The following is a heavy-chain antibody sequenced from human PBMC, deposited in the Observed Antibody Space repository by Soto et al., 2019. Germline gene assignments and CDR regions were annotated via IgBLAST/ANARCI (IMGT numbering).Heavy chain of an antibody. CDR1: GYTFTNYG. CDR2: MNPNSGNT. V-gene: IGHV1-8*02. CDR3: ARDCSGGSCPDY. D-gene: IGHD2-15*01. J-gene: IGHJ4*02. Sequence: ASVKVSCKASGYTFTNYGITWVRQATGQGLEWMGWMNPNSGNTGYAQKFQGRVTMTRNTSISTAYMELSSLRSEDTAVYYCARDCSGGSCPDYWGQGTLVTVSS.